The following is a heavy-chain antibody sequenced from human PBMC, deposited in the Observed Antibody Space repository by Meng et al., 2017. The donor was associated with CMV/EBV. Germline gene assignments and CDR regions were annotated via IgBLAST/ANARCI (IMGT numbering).Heavy chain of an antibody. CDR2: ISSSSSYI. CDR3: ARVGRGGVRAAGTPPTYYYGMDV. V-gene: IGHV3-21*01. CDR1: GFTFSSYS. Sequence: GGSLRLSCAASGFTFSSYSMNWVRQAPGKGLEWVSSISSSSSYIYYADSVKGRFTISRDSAKNSLYLQMNSLRAEDTAVYYCARVGRGGVRAAGTPPTYYYGMDVWGQGTTVTVSS. D-gene: IGHD6-13*01. J-gene: IGHJ6*02.